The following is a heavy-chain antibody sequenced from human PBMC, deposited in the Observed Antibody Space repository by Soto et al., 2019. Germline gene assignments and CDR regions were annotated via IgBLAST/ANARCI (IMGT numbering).Heavy chain of an antibody. CDR2: INTGGTI. J-gene: IGHJ6*02. Sequence: GGSLRLSCAASGFTFSSFGMHWVRQAPGKGLEWVSYINTGGTIYYADSVKGRFTISRDNAKNSLYLQMNSLRDEGTAVYYCARDGRRGYDMDVWGQGTTVTVSS. D-gene: IGHD3-10*01. CDR3: ARDGRRGYDMDV. CDR1: GFTFSSFG. V-gene: IGHV3-48*02.